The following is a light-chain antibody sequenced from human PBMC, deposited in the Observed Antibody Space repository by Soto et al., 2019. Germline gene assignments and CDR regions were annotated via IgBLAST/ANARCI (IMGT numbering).Light chain of an antibody. V-gene: IGKV3-15*01. CDR1: QSVSSN. Sequence: EIVMTQSPATLSVSPGERATLSCRARQSVSSNLAWYQQKPGQARRPLIYGASTRATGIPARFSGSGSGTEFTLTIRSLQSEDFAVYYCQQYNNWLKWTFGQGTKVEIK. J-gene: IGKJ1*01. CDR3: QQYNNWLKWT. CDR2: GAS.